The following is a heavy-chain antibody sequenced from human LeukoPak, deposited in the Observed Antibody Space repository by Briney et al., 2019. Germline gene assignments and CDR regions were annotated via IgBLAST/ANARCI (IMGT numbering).Heavy chain of an antibody. CDR1: GFTFSTYS. V-gene: IGHV3-20*04. J-gene: IGHJ4*02. CDR2: INWSGGST. CDR3: ARDTSSSYGSGSDY. D-gene: IGHD3-10*01. Sequence: GGSLRLSCTASGFTFSTYSMNWVRQAPGKGLEWVSGINWSGGSTGYADSVKGRFTISRDNAKNSLYLQMNSLRAEDTALYYCARDTSSSYGSGSDYWGQGTLVTVSS.